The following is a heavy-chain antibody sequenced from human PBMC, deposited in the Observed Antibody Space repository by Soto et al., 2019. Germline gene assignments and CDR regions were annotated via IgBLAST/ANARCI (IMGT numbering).Heavy chain of an antibody. V-gene: IGHV1-69*06. D-gene: IGHD4-17*01. Sequence: SVKVSCKASGGTFSSYAISWVRQAPGQGLEWMGGIIPIFGTANYAQKFQGRVTITADKSTSTAYMELSSLRSEDTAVYYCATWPRRTTYYFDYWGQGTLVTVSS. J-gene: IGHJ4*02. CDR1: GGTFSSYA. CDR2: IIPIFGTA. CDR3: ATWPRRTTYYFDY.